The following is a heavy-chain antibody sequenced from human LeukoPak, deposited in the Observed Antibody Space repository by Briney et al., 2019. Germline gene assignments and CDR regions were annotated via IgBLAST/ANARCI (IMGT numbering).Heavy chain of an antibody. V-gene: IGHV3-23*01. J-gene: IGHJ4*02. D-gene: IGHD3-9*01. CDR2: ISGSGGST. Sequence: TGGSLRLSCAASGFTFSSYAMSWVRRAPGKGLEWVSAISGSGGSTYYADSVKGRFTISRDNSKNTLYLQMNSLRAEDTAVYYCARVSGGGYFDWLLSGGTYFDYWGQGTLVTVSS. CDR1: GFTFSSYA. CDR3: ARVSGGGYFDWLLSGGTYFDY.